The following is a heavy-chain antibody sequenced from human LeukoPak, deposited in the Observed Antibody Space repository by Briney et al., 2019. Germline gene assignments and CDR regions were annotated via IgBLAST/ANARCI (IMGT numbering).Heavy chain of an antibody. D-gene: IGHD5-12*01. J-gene: IGHJ2*01. V-gene: IGHV3-33*01. CDR1: GFTFSSYG. CDR2: IWYDGSNK. Sequence: GRSLRLSCAASGFTFSSYGMHCVRQAPGKGLEWVAVIWYDGSNKYYADSVKGRFTIPRDNSKNTLYLQMNSMRAEDTAVYYCARVGGDMVATGNFDLWGRGTLVTVSS. CDR3: ARVGGDMVATGNFDL.